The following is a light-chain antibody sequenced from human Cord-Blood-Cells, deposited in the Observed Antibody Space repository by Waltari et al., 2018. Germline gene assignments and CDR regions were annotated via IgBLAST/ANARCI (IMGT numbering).Light chain of an antibody. Sequence: EIVLTQSPGTLSLSPGERATLSCRASQSVSSSYLAWYQQKPGQAPRLLIYGASSRATGIPDRFSASGSGTDFTLTISRLEPEDFAVYYCQQYSSSPDTFGQGTKLEIK. CDR1: QSVSSSY. CDR2: GAS. CDR3: QQYSSSPDT. V-gene: IGKV3-20*01. J-gene: IGKJ2*01.